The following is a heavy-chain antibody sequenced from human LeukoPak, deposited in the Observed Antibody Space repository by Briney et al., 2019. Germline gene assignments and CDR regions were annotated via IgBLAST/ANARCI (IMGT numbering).Heavy chain of an antibody. V-gene: IGHV1-18*04. D-gene: IGHD6-19*01. CDR2: ISAYNGDT. CDR1: GYTFNMHS. Sequence: ASVKVSCKASGYTFNMHSIIWVRQAPGQGLEWMGWISAYNGDTKYAQKFQGRVTMTTDTPTRTVHMELRSLGSDDTAVYYCTRVWLGNGLDIWGQGTMVTVSS. CDR3: TRVWLGNGLDI. J-gene: IGHJ3*02.